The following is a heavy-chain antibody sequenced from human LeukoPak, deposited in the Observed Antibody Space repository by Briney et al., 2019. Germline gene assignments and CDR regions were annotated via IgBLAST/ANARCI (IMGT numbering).Heavy chain of an antibody. CDR2: INPNSGGT. CDR1: GYTFTGYY. D-gene: IGHD6-19*01. CDR3: ARESSGWYGREDY. J-gene: IGHJ4*02. Sequence: ASVKVSCKASGYTFTGYYMHWVRQAPGQGLEWMGCINPNSGGTKYAQKLQGRVTMTTDTSTSTAYMELRSLRSDDTAVYYCARESSGWYGREDYWGQGTLVTVSS. V-gene: IGHV1-2*02.